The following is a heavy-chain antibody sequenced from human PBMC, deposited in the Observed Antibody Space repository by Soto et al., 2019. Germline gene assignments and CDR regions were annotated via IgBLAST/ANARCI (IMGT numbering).Heavy chain of an antibody. Sequence: GGSLRLSCSASGFTFSSYAMHWVRQAPGKGLEYVSAISSNGGSTYYADSVKGRFTISRDNSKNTLYLQMSSLRAEDTAVYYCVKASHYDILTGYFDYWGQGTLVTVSS. J-gene: IGHJ4*02. D-gene: IGHD3-9*01. CDR2: ISSNGGST. CDR3: VKASHYDILTGYFDY. V-gene: IGHV3-64D*08. CDR1: GFTFSSYA.